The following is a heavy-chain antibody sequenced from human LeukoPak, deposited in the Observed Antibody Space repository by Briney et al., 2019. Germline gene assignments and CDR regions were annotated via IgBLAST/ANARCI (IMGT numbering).Heavy chain of an antibody. CDR1: GYTFTGYY. Sequence: GASVKVSCKASGYTFTGYYMHWVRQAPGQGLEWMGWINPNSGGTNYAQKFQGRVTMTRDTSISTAYMELSRLRSDDTAVYCCARGSYYDIPRMDVWGKGTTVTVSS. V-gene: IGHV1-2*02. CDR3: ARGSYYDIPRMDV. CDR2: INPNSGGT. D-gene: IGHD3-9*01. J-gene: IGHJ6*04.